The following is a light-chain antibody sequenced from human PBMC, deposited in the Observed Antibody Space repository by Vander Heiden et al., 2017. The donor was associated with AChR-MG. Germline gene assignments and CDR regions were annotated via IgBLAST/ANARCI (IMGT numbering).Light chain of an antibody. CDR2: SDS. V-gene: IGLV3-9*01. CDR1: DSGSKN. CDR3: QGWDSSTGV. J-gene: IGLJ3*02. Sequence: SYELTQPLSMSVALGPTARITWAGNDSGSKNAHWCQQEPGQASVLVHHSDSSRTAGIRERFSGSNSGTTATLTISRAQAGDEAYYYCQGWDSSTGVFGGGTKLTVL.